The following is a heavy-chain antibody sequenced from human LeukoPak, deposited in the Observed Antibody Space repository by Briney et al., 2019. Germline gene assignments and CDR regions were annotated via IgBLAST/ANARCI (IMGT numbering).Heavy chain of an antibody. D-gene: IGHD5-18*01. Sequence: GASVKVSCKASGYTFTTYAMHWVRQAPGQRLEWMGWINAGNDNTKYSQKFQGRVTITRDTSASTAYMELSSLRSEDTAVYYCARLRIQLWSYFDYWGQGTLVTVSS. J-gene: IGHJ4*02. V-gene: IGHV1-3*01. CDR3: ARLRIQLWSYFDY. CDR1: GYTFTTYA. CDR2: INAGNDNT.